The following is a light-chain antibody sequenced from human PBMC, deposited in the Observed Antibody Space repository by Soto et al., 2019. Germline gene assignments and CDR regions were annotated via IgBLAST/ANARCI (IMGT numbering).Light chain of an antibody. CDR2: EVT. Sequence: QSALTQPPSVSGSPGQSITISCTGSSSDVGGYNYVSWYQHHPGKAPKLIIFEVTNRPSGVSNRFSGSKSGNTASLTISGLQAEDEADYYCSSLATTSTRGVFGTGTKLTVL. V-gene: IGLV2-14*01. CDR1: SSDVGGYNY. J-gene: IGLJ1*01. CDR3: SSLATTSTRGV.